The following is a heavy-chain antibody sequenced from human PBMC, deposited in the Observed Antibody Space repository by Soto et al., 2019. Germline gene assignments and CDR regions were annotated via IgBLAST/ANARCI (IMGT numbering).Heavy chain of an antibody. Sequence: GGSLRLSCVASGFTFSSYSMNWVRQAPGKGLEWVSYIRSSSSTIYYADSVKGRFTISRDNAKNSLYLQMNSLRDEDTAVYYCAREIYDSSGYYDAFDIWGQGTMVTVSS. CDR1: GFTFSSYS. D-gene: IGHD3-22*01. J-gene: IGHJ3*02. V-gene: IGHV3-48*02. CDR2: IRSSSSTI. CDR3: AREIYDSSGYYDAFDI.